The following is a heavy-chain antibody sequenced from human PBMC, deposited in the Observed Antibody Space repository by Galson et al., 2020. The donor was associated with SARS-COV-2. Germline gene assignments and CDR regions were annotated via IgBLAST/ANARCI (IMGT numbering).Heavy chain of an antibody. Sequence: HGESLKISCKASGYRFSNHWISWVRQMPGKGLEWMGRIDPSDSYTNYSPSFQGHVTISVDKSISTAYLQWSSLRASDTAIYYCARHLTSGDRRGDVPFDVWGQGTVVTFSS. D-gene: IGHD7-27*01. J-gene: IGHJ3*01. CDR1: GYRFSNHW. V-gene: IGHV5-10-1*01. CDR3: ARHLTSGDRRGDVPFDV. CDR2: IDPSDSYT.